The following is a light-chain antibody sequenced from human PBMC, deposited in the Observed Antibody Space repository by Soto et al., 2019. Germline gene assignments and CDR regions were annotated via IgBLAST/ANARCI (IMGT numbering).Light chain of an antibody. CDR1: SGSVSTSYY. Sequence: QAVVTQEPSFSVSPGRTVTLTCGLSSGSVSTSYYPSWYQQTPGQAXXXXXXXXNTRSXGVXXXXXXXXXXXXXXXXXXGXQADDESDYYCVLYMGSGIWVFGGGTKLTVL. CDR3: VLYMGSGIWV. CDR2: XXN. J-gene: IGLJ3*02. V-gene: IGLV8-61*01.